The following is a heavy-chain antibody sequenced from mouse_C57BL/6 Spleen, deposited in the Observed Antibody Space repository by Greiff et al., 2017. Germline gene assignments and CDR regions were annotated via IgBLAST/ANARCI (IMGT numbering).Heavy chain of an antibody. D-gene: IGHD2-1*01. Sequence: VQLKESGAELVKPGPSVTLSCTASGFNIKDYYMHWVKQRTEQGLEWIGRIDPEDGATKSAPKFQGKATITADTSSNTAYLQLSSLTSEDTAVYYCAPYGNVCDYWGKGTTLTGSS. V-gene: IGHV14-2*01. CDR3: APYGNVCDY. CDR2: IDPEDGAT. J-gene: IGHJ2*01. CDR1: GFNIKDYY.